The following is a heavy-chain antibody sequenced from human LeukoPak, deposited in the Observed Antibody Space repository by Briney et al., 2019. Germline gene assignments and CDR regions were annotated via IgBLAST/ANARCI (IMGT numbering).Heavy chain of an antibody. D-gene: IGHD3-22*01. J-gene: IGHJ4*02. V-gene: IGHV3-23*01. CDR3: VKDTIGYYQPFNV. CDR1: GFTFGIYA. Sequence: QPGGSLRLSCAASGFTFGIYAMSGVRQAPGKGLEWISTVSGGGVSTYYADSVKGRFTISRDNSKNTMDLQMNSLRAEDTALYYCVKDTIGYYQPFNVWGQGTLVTVSS. CDR2: VSGGGVST.